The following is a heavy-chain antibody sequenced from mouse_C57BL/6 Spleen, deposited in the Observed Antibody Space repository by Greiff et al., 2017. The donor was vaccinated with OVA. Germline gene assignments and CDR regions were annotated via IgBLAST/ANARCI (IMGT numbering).Heavy chain of an antibody. CDR2: LDPSDSYT. V-gene: IGHV1-50*01. CDR3: ARYYGSTYPYLDY. CDR1: GYTFTSYW. J-gene: IGHJ2*01. D-gene: IGHD1-1*01. Sequence: QVQLQQPGAELVKPGASVKLSCKASGYTFTSYWMQWVKQRPGQGLEWIGELDPSDSYTNYNQKFKGKATLTVDTSSSTAYMQLSSLTSEDSAVYYCARYYGSTYPYLDYWGQGTTLTVSS.